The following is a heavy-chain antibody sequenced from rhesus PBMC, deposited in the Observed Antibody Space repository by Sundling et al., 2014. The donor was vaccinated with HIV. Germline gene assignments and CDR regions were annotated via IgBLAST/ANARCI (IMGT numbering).Heavy chain of an antibody. V-gene: IGHV4-106*01. CDR1: GGSISGGYY. D-gene: IGHD3-3*01. CDR3: AGRPVIWTGYYRDYGLDS. CDR2: IHGSGAST. J-gene: IGHJ6*01. Sequence: QVQLQESGPGLVKPSETLSLTCAVSGGSISGGYYWSWIRQPPGKGLEWIGNIHGSGASTNYNPSLKSRVTISKDTSKNQFSLRLTSVTAADTAVYYCAGRPVIWTGYYRDYGLDSWGQGVVVTVSS.